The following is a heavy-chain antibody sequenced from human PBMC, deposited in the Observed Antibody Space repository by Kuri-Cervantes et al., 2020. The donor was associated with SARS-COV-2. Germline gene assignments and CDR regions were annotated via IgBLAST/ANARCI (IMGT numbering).Heavy chain of an antibody. Sequence: GGSLRLSCAASGFTFSSYGMHWVRQAPGKGLEWVAVIWYDGSNKYYADSVKGRFTISRDNSKNTLYLQMSSLRAEDMAVYYCSRVHTPKAYYYYGMDGWGQGTTVTVSS. V-gene: IGHV3-33*01. CDR2: IWYDGSNK. CDR1: GFTFSSYG. J-gene: IGHJ6*02. CDR3: SRVHTPKAYYYYGMDG.